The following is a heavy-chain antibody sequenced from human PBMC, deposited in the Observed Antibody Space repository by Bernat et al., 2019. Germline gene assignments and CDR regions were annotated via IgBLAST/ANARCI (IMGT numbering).Heavy chain of an antibody. D-gene: IGHD1-26*01. Sequence: QLQLQESGPGLVKPSETLSLTCTVSGGSISSSSYYWGWIRQPPGKGLEWIGSIYYSGSTYYNPSLKSRVTISVDTSKNQFSLKLSSVTAADTAVYYCARLWSGSYPPGRYYYGMDVWGQGPTVTVSS. J-gene: IGHJ6*02. CDR1: GGSISSSSYY. CDR2: IYYSGST. V-gene: IGHV4-39*01. CDR3: ARLWSGSYPPGRYYYGMDV.